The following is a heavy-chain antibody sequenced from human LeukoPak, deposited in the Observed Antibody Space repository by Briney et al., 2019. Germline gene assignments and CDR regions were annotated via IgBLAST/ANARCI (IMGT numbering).Heavy chain of an antibody. J-gene: IGHJ5*01. D-gene: IGHD2-21*02. CDR3: AKAAQIIVVTAIPDS. V-gene: IGHV3-30*18. CDR2: ISYNGGFR. CDR1: GFTFSSYG. Sequence: PGRSLRLSCAASGFTFSSYGMHWVRQAPGRGLEWLAIISYNGGFRYYADSVKGRFTFSRDNSKNTLYLHMNTVRADDTAVYYCAKAAQIIVVTAIPDSWGQGALVTVSS.